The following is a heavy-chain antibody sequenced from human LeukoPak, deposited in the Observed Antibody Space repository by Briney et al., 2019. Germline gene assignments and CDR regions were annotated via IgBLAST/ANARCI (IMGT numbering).Heavy chain of an antibody. J-gene: IGHJ4*02. Sequence: RGSLRLSCAASGFTFSSDWVHWVRQGPGKGLVWVSRINGDGTKTLHADSVKGRFTISRDNAKNMLYLQMNSLRVEDTAVYYCARGAGHSENWGQGTLVTVSS. CDR1: GFTFSSDW. V-gene: IGHV3-74*01. CDR2: INGDGTKT. CDR3: ARGAGHSEN. D-gene: IGHD4/OR15-4a*01.